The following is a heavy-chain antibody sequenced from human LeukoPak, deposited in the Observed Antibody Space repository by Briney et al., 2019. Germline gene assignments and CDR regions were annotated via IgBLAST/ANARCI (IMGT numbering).Heavy chain of an antibody. J-gene: IGHJ4*02. CDR1: GFTFSSYS. CDR3: ARYDFWSEGFDY. V-gene: IGHV3-21*01. D-gene: IGHD3-3*01. Sequence: GGSLRLSCAASGFTFSSYSMNWVRQAPGKGLEWVSSISSSSSYIYYADSVKGRFTISRDNAKNSLYLQMNSLRGEDTAVYYCARYDFWSEGFDYWGQGTLVTVSS. CDR2: ISSSSSYI.